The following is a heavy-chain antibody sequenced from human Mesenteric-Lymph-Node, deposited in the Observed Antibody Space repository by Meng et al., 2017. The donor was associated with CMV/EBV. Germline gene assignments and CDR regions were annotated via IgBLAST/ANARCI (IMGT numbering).Heavy chain of an antibody. V-gene: IGHV6-1*01. J-gene: IGHJ5*02. Sequence: CAIFGDSVSTNRAAWNWNRQSPSRGLEWLGRTYYRSEWYNDYAVSVRGRITINPDTSRNHFSLQLTSLTPEDTAVYYCAREAARSFATWGQGTLVTVSS. CDR3: AREAARSFAT. D-gene: IGHD6-6*01. CDR1: GDSVSTNRAA. CDR2: TYYRSEWYN.